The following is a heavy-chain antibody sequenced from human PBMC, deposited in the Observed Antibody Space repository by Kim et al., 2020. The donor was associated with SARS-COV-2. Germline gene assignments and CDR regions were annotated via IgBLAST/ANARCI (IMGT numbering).Heavy chain of an antibody. CDR1: GYTFTSYY. Sequence: ASVKVSCKASGYTFTSYYMHWVRQAPGQGLEWMGIINPSGGSTSYAQKFQGRVTMTRDTSTSTVYMELSSLRSEDTAVYYCARGGINDYDFWSAVSQNYYYYGMDVWGQGTTVTVSS. J-gene: IGHJ6*02. V-gene: IGHV1-46*01. D-gene: IGHD3-3*01. CDR2: INPSGGST. CDR3: ARGGINDYDFWSAVSQNYYYYGMDV.